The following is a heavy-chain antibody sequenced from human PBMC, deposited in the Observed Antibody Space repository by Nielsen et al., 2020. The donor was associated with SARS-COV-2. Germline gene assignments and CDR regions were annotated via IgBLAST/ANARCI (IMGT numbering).Heavy chain of an antibody. CDR3: ASEVAATRGY. Sequence: GGSLRLSCAASGFTFEDYAMHWVRQAPGKGLEWVSGISWNSGSIGYADSVKGRFTISRDNAKNSLYLQMNSLRAEDTALYYCASEVAATRGYWGQGTLVTVSS. D-gene: IGHD2-15*01. CDR2: ISWNSGSI. J-gene: IGHJ4*02. CDR1: GFTFEDYA. V-gene: IGHV3-9*01.